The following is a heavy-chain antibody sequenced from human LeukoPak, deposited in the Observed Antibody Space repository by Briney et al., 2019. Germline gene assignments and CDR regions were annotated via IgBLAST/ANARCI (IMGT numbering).Heavy chain of an antibody. V-gene: IGHV3-74*01. CDR1: GFDFSKYW. Sequence: PGGSLRLSCAASGFDFSKYWMHWVRQAPGKGLVWVARINDDGSDTSYADSVKGRFTISRDNAKNTLFLQLNSLRAEDTAVYYCVIGDSSGWSPDPYYYYGMDVRLQRTAVTVSS. J-gene: IGHJ6*02. D-gene: IGHD6-19*01. CDR2: INDDGSDT. CDR3: VIGDSSGWSPDPYYYYGMDV.